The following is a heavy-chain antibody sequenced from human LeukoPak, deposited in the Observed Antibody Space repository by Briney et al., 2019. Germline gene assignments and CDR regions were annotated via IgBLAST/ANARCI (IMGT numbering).Heavy chain of an antibody. CDR2: INPNSGGT. J-gene: IGHJ4*02. CDR3: AATLRYFDSFDY. D-gene: IGHD3-9*01. CDR1: GYTFTGYY. Sequence: ASVKVSCKATGYTFTGYYMHWVRQAPGQGLEWMGWINPNSGGTNYAQKFQGRVTMTRDTSISTAYMELSRLRSDDTAVYYCAATLRYFDSFDYWGQGTLVTVSS. V-gene: IGHV1-2*02.